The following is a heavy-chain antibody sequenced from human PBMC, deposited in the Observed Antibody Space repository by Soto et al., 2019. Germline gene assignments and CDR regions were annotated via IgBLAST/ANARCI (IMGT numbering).Heavy chain of an antibody. Sequence: QVQLQESGPGLVKPSETLSLTCTVSGDSISSYYWSWIRQPPGKGLEWIGYIYYSGSTNYNPSLKSRVTISVDTSKKQFSLKLSSVTAADTAVYYCARVPSSDWTYFQHWGQGTLVTVSS. CDR3: ARVPSSDWTYFQH. D-gene: IGHD6-19*01. CDR2: IYYSGST. CDR1: GDSISSYY. V-gene: IGHV4-59*01. J-gene: IGHJ1*01.